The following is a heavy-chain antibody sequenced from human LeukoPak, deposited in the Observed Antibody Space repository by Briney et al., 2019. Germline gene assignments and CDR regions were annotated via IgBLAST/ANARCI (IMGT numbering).Heavy chain of an antibody. J-gene: IGHJ4*02. CDR3: TWMTTFFTVDF. CDR1: GIPFSDAW. CDR2: MRSKRGGGTT. Sequence: GGSLRLSCIVSGIPFSDAWMSWVRQAPGQGLEWVGRMRSKRGGGTTDYAAPVKGRLTISRDDSRNTLYLQMDSLQIEDTAVYYCTWMTTFFTVDFWGQGTRVTVSS. V-gene: IGHV3-15*01. D-gene: IGHD3-16*01.